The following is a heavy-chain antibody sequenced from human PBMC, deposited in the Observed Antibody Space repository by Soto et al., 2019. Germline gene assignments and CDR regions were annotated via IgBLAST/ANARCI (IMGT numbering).Heavy chain of an antibody. J-gene: IGHJ4*02. V-gene: IGHV1-3*01. CDR3: ARDTGDGTFDF. CDR1: GYTFISYG. Sequence: ASVKVSCKGSGYTFISYGISWVRQAPGQRLEWMGWINAGYGNTKSSQKFQDRVTISRDTSASTAYMELTSLRSEDTAVYYCARDTGDGTFDFWGQGTLVTVSS. CDR2: INAGYGNT. D-gene: IGHD7-27*01.